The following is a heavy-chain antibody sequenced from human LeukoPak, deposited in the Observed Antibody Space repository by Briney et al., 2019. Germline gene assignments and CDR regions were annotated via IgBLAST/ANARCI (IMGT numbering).Heavy chain of an antibody. CDR3: ARDRGSSGLRDAFDI. D-gene: IGHD3-22*01. V-gene: IGHV4-30-4*07. Sequence: SETLSLTCAVSGGSISSGGYSWSWIRQPPGKGLEWIGYIHYSGSTYYNPSLKSRVTISVDTSKNQFSLKLSSVTAADTAVYYCARDRGSSGLRDAFDIWGQGTMVTVSS. CDR1: GGSISSGGYS. CDR2: IHYSGST. J-gene: IGHJ3*02.